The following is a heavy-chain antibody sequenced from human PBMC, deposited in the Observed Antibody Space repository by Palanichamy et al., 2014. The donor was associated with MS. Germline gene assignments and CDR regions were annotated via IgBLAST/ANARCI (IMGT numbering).Heavy chain of an antibody. CDR2: MYDSGST. Sequence: QVQLQESGPGLVKPSETLSLTCTVSGGSVSGGIYYWSWIRQPPGKGLEWIGYMYDSGSTDYNPSLKSRVTISVDRSKNQFSLKLRSVTAADTAVYYCARGAQETVTKHYYYGMDVWGQGTTVTVSS. V-gene: IGHV4-61*01. D-gene: IGHD4-17*01. CDR1: GGSVSGGIYY. J-gene: IGHJ6*02. CDR3: ARGAQETVTKHYYYGMDV.